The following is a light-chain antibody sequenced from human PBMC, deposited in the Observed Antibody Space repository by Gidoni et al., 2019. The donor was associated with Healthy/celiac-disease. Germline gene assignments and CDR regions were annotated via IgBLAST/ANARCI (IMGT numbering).Light chain of an antibody. CDR1: QSVSSY. V-gene: IGKV3-11*01. J-gene: IGKJ5*01. CDR2: DAS. CDR3: QQRDNWPIT. Sequence: EIALTQPPATLSLAPGDRATLSGRASQSVSSYLAWYQQKPGQAPTLLINDASNRATGIPARFSGSGSGTDVNLTISSLEPKEVAVYYCQQRDNWPITFGQGTRLEIK.